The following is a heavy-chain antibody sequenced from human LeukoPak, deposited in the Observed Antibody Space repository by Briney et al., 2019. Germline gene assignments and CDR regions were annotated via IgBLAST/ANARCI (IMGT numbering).Heavy chain of an antibody. J-gene: IGHJ6*02. CDR2: MNPNSGNT. D-gene: IGHD3-10*01. V-gene: IGHV1-8*01. CDR1: GYTFTSYD. Sequence: ASVKVSCKASGYTFTSYDINWVRQATGQGLEWMGWMNPNSGNTGYAQKFQGRVTMTRNTSISTAYMELSSLRSEDKAVYYCARDLTYGSGSYNRHYYYGMDVWGQGTTVTVSS. CDR3: ARDLTYGSGSYNRHYYYGMDV.